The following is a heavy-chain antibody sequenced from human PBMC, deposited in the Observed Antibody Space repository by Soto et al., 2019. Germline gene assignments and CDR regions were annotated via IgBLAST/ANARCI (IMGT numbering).Heavy chain of an antibody. Sequence: GASVKVSCKASGYTFTSYGISWVRQAPGQGLEWMGWISAYNGNTNYAQKLQGRVTMTTDTSTSTAYMELRSLRSDDTAVYYCARDQARYCSGGSCYFDYWGQGTLVTVSS. D-gene: IGHD2-15*01. CDR1: GYTFTSYG. V-gene: IGHV1-18*04. CDR3: ARDQARYCSGGSCYFDY. J-gene: IGHJ4*02. CDR2: ISAYNGNT.